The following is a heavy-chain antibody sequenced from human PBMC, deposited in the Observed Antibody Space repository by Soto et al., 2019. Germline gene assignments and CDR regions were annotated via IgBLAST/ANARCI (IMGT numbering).Heavy chain of an antibody. CDR3: ARESGGATATLDYYYFYMDV. J-gene: IGHJ6*03. CDR1: GDSFNDYY. V-gene: IGHV1-2*04. Sequence: QVQLVQSGAEVRKPGASVTVSCRSSGDSFNDYYIHWVRQAPGQGLEWMGWINPNSGVTKYAQKFQGWVNMTRDTSIRTVYMQLSRLRSDDTAVYYCARESGGATATLDYYYFYMDVWGTGTTVTVSS. D-gene: IGHD5-12*01. CDR2: INPNSGVT.